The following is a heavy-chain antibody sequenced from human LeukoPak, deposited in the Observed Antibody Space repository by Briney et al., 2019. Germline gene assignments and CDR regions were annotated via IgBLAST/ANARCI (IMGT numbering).Heavy chain of an antibody. Sequence: SETLSLTCTVSGVSISSYYWSWIRQPPGKGLEWIGYIYYSGSTNYNPSLKSRVTISVDTSKNQFSLKLSSVTAADTAVYYCARDRWGGGYFDYWGQGTLVTVSS. J-gene: IGHJ4*02. CDR3: ARDRWGGGYFDY. CDR2: IYYSGST. CDR1: GVSISSYY. D-gene: IGHD2-15*01. V-gene: IGHV4-59*01.